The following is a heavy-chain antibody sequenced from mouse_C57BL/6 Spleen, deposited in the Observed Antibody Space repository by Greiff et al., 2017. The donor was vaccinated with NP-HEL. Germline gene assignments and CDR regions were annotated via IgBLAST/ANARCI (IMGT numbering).Heavy chain of an antibody. CDR3: ARPPYYGSSYWFDY. CDR2: INPNNGGT. J-gene: IGHJ2*01. Sequence: EVQLQQSGPELVKPGASVKISCKASGYTFTDYYMNWVKQSHGKSLEWIGDINPNNGGTSYNQKFKGKATLTVDKSSSTAYMELRSLTSEDSAVYYCARPPYYGSSYWFDYWGQGTTLTVSS. CDR1: GYTFTDYY. V-gene: IGHV1-26*01. D-gene: IGHD1-1*01.